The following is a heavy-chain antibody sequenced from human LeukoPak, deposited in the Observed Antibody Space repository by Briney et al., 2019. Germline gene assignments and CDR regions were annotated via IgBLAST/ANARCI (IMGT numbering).Heavy chain of an antibody. V-gene: IGHV3-23*01. CDR3: ARYRFLEWLAYFDY. D-gene: IGHD3-3*01. CDR1: GFTFRNSA. Sequence: GGSLRLSCAASGFTFRNSAMSWVRQAPGKGLEWVSTISGSGVGTYYADSVKGRFTISRDNFKNTLYLQMNSLRAEDTAVYYCARYRFLEWLAYFDYWGQGTLVTVSS. J-gene: IGHJ4*02. CDR2: ISGSGVGT.